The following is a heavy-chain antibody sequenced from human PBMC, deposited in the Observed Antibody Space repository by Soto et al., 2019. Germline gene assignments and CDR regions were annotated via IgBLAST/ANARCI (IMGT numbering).Heavy chain of an antibody. D-gene: IGHD1-26*01. CDR3: ARDAPIVGSSLRSTGDY. J-gene: IGHJ4*02. Sequence: VQLVQSGAEVKKPGASVKVSYKASGYTFTSYGISWVRQAPGQGLEWMGWISAYNGNTNYAQKLQGRVTMTTDTSTSTAYMELRSLRSDDTAVYYCARDAPIVGSSLRSTGDYWGQGTLVTVSS. CDR2: ISAYNGNT. V-gene: IGHV1-18*01. CDR1: GYTFTSYG.